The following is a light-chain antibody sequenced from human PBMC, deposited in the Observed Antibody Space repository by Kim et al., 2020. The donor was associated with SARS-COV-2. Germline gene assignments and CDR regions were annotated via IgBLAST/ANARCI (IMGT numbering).Light chain of an antibody. V-gene: IGKV2-28*01. CDR3: MQARQTPWT. CDR1: QSLLHSNGYNY. CDR2: LGS. J-gene: IGKJ1*01. Sequence: DIVMTQSPLSLPVTPGEPASISCRSSQSLLHSNGYNYLDWYLQKPGQSPQLLIYLGSNRASGVPDRFSGSGSGTDFTLKISRVEAEDVGVYYCMQARQTPWTFGQGTKVDIK.